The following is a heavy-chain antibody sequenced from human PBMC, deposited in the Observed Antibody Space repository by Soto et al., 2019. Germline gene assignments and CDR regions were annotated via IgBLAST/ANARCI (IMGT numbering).Heavy chain of an antibody. D-gene: IGHD6-13*01. CDR2: ISYDGSNK. CDR1: GFTFISYG. CDR3: AKASSSWYSGPDY. Sequence: WGSLRLSCAASGFTFISYGIHCVRHSPCKWLEWVAVISYDGSNKYYADSVKGRFTISRDNSKNTLYLQMNSLRAEDTAVYYCAKASSSWYSGPDYWGQGTLVTVSS. V-gene: IGHV3-30*18. J-gene: IGHJ4*02.